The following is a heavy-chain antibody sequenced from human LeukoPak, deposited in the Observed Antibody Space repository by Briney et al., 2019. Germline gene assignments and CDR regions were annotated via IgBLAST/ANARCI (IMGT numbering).Heavy chain of an antibody. CDR1: GFTFTSYA. Sequence: GGSLRLSCAASGFTFTSYAMEWVRQAPGKGLEWLSSLTSSSNYIYYADSVKGRFTISRDNAKNSLYLQMNSLRAEDTAVYYCARVLRYFDWSPFDYWGQGTLVTVSS. J-gene: IGHJ4*02. V-gene: IGHV3-21*01. CDR2: LTSSSNYI. D-gene: IGHD3-9*01. CDR3: ARVLRYFDWSPFDY.